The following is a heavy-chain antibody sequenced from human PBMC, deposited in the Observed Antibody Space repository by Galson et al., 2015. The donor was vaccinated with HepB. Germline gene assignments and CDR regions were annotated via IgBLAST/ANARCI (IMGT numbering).Heavy chain of an antibody. CDR2: IIPILGIA. V-gene: IGHV1-69*04. Sequence: SVKVSCKASGGTFSSYAISWVRQAPGQGLEWMGRIIPILGIANYAQKFQGRVTITADKSTSTAYMELSSLRSEDTAVYYCARAGDIVVVPAAQQGGWFDPWGQGTLVTVSS. D-gene: IGHD2-2*01. J-gene: IGHJ5*02. CDR1: GGTFSSYA. CDR3: ARAGDIVVVPAAQQGGWFDP.